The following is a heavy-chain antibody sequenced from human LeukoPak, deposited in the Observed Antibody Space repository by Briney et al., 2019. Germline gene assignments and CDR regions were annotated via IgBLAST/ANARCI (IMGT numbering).Heavy chain of an antibody. CDR3: ARDNSVGDNAWWFDP. CDR2: INPNSGGT. J-gene: IGHJ5*02. D-gene: IGHD1-26*01. V-gene: IGHV1-2*02. CDR1: GYTFTGYY. Sequence: ASVKVSCKASGYTFTGYYMHWARQAPGQGLEWMGWINPNSGGTNYAQKFQGRVTMTRDMSTSTDYMELSSLRSEDTAIYYRARDNSVGDNAWWFDPWGQGTLVTVSS.